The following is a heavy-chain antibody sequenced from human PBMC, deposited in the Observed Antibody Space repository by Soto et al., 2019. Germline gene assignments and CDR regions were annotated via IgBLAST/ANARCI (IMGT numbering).Heavy chain of an antibody. J-gene: IGHJ6*02. Sequence: EVQLVQSGAEVKKPGESLIISCEAFGYSFSSYWIGWVRQMPGKGLEWMGIIYPGTSNARCSPSFQGQVTISADKSIGTTYLQWSSLKASDSATYYCARRYCTNTTNCPVGYGFDVWGQGTTVTVSS. CDR1: GYSFSSYW. CDR3: ARRYCTNTTNCPVGYGFDV. D-gene: IGHD2-8*01. V-gene: IGHV5-51*01. CDR2: IYPGTSNA.